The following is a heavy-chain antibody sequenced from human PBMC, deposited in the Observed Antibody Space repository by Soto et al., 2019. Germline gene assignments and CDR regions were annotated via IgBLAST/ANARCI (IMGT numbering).Heavy chain of an antibody. CDR1: GGSISSSSYY. J-gene: IGHJ6*02. CDR3: ARSAGRSWFYYYYVMDV. CDR2: IYYSGST. D-gene: IGHD6-13*01. Sequence: SETLSLTCTVSGGSISSSSYYWGWIRQPPRKGLEWIGSIYYSGSTYYNPSLKSRVTISVDTSKNQFSLKLSSVTAADTAVYYCARSAGRSWFYYYYVMDVWGQGTTVTVSS. V-gene: IGHV4-39*01.